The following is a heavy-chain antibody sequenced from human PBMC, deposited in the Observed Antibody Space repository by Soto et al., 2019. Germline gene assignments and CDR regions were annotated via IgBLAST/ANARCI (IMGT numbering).Heavy chain of an antibody. V-gene: IGHV1-69*19. J-gene: IGHJ4*02. Sequence: QVQLVQSGAEMQKPGSSVKVSCQSSGGTFNTYAMNWVRQAPGQGPEWMGDISPMFGAANYAPKFQGRVTMTADESTGTSYMQLSSLTSEDTALYYCAREVQVHAPAFLYWGQGTRVTVSS. CDR1: GGTFNTYA. CDR2: ISPMFGAA. CDR3: AREVQVHAPAFLY. D-gene: IGHD1-1*01.